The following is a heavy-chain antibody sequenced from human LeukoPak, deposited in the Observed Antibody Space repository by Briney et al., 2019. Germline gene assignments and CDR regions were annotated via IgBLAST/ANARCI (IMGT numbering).Heavy chain of an antibody. CDR1: GGTFSSYA. D-gene: IGHD3-10*01. CDR2: ISAYNGCT. V-gene: IGHV1-18*01. CDR3: VREVTMVRGVITFYHYNGMDV. Sequence: ASVKVSCKASGGTFSSYAISWVRQAPGQGLEWMGWISAYNGCTNYAQNFQGRVTMTTDASTSTAYMELRSLRSDDTAVYYCVREVTMVRGVITFYHYNGMDVWGQGTAVTVSS. J-gene: IGHJ6*02.